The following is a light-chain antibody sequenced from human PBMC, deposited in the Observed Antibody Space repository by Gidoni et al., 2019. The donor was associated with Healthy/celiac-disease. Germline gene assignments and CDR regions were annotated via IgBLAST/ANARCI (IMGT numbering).Light chain of an antibody. CDR1: QSVSSY. V-gene: IGKV3-11*01. Sequence: EIVLTQSPATLSLSPGERATLSCRASQSVSSYLAWDQQKPGQAPRLLIYDASNRATGIPARFSGSGSGTDFTLTSSSLEPEDFAVYYCQQRSNWPPGLTFGGGTKVEIK. J-gene: IGKJ4*01. CDR3: QQRSNWPPGLT. CDR2: DAS.